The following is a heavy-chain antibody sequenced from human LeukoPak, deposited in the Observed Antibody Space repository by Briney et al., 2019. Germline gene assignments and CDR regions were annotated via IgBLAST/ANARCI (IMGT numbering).Heavy chain of an antibody. CDR3: ASLLVGAYYFDY. CDR2: IYYSGST. Sequence: GSLRLSCAASGFTFSSYEMNWVRQAPGKGLEWIGSIYYSGSTYYNPSLKSRVTISVDTSKNQFSLKLSSVTAADTAVYYCASLLVGAYYFDYWGQGTLVTVSS. D-gene: IGHD1-26*01. J-gene: IGHJ4*02. CDR1: GFTFSSYE. V-gene: IGHV4-59*05.